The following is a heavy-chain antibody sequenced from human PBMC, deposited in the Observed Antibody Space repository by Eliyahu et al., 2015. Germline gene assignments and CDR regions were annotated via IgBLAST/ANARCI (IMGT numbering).Heavy chain of an antibody. CDR2: ISYDGSNK. J-gene: IGHJ6*02. D-gene: IGHD3-3*01. CDR1: GFTFSSXG. V-gene: IGHV3-30*18. Sequence: QVQLVESGGGVVQPGRSLRLSCAASGFTFSSXGXXWVRQAPGKGLEWVAVISYDGSNKYYGDSVKGRFTISRDNSKNTLYLQMNSLRAEDTAVYYCAKDRAAGSYDFWSGLGGMDVWGQGTTVTVSS. CDR3: AKDRAAGSYDFWSGLGGMDV.